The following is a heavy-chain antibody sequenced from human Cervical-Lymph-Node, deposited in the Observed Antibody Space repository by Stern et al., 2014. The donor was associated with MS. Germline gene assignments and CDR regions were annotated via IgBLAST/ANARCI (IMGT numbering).Heavy chain of an antibody. CDR2: IYPDDSDI. CDR1: GYTFTNNW. J-gene: IGHJ6*02. V-gene: IGHV5-51*03. Sequence: VQLVQSGAEVKKPGESLKISCKGSGYTFTNNWIAWVRQMPGKGLEWMGIIYPDDSDIRYSPSLQGQVTISADKSLSTAQLQWSTLRAADSAVYYCARPPPRRKWDDPNYGMDVWGQGTTVTVSS. D-gene: IGHD1-1*01. CDR3: ARPPPRRKWDDPNYGMDV.